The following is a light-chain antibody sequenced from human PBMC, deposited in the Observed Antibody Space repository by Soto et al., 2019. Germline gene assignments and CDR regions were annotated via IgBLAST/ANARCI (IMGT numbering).Light chain of an antibody. V-gene: IGKV1-39*01. Sequence: DIQMTQSPSSLSASVGDRVTITCRASQSIDSHLSWYQQKPGKAPKLLIYDASSLQSGVPSTFSGGGSGTVFTLTISSLQPEDFATYFCHQSYSIPNTFGQGTKLEIK. CDR2: DAS. CDR3: HQSYSIPNT. CDR1: QSIDSH. J-gene: IGKJ2*01.